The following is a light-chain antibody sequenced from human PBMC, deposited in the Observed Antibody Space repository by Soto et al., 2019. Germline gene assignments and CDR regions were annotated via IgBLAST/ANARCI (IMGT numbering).Light chain of an antibody. CDR3: QQTYSNFVS. Sequence: DIQMTHSPSTLSASVGDRVTITCRASQSISSWLAWYQQKPGKAPKLLIYDASSLESGVPSRFSGSGSGTDFTLTISSLQPEDFGTYYCQQTYSNFVSFGGGTKVDI. J-gene: IGKJ4*01. V-gene: IGKV1-5*01. CDR2: DAS. CDR1: QSISSW.